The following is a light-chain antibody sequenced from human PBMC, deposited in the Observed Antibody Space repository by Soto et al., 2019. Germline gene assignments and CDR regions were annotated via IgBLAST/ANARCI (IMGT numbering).Light chain of an antibody. CDR2: GTS. CDR3: QQYYQWPLT. Sequence: EIVMTQSPATLSVSPGERATLSCRASQSVSSTLAWYQQIPGQALRLLLYGTSTRATGIPARFSGSGSGTEFTLTISSLQSEDFAFYYCQQYYQWPLTFGGGTKVEVK. CDR1: QSVSST. V-gene: IGKV3-15*01. J-gene: IGKJ4*01.